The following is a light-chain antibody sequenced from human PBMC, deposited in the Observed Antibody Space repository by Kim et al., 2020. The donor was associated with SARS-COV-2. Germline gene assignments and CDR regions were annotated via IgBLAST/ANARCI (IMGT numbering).Light chain of an antibody. V-gene: IGLV2-23*02. CDR2: EVN. CDR3: CSFAEPSSLV. CDR1: SNDINL. J-gene: IGLJ1*01. Sequence: LTQPASVSGSPGQSIIISCTGVSNDINLVSWYLRHPGKAPELLIYEVNQRPSGVSNRFSGSKSGSTASLTISGLRTEDEADYYCCSFAEPSSLVFGTGTKVTVL.